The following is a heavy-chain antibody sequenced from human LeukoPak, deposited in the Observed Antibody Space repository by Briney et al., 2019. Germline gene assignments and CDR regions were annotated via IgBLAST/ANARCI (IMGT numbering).Heavy chain of an antibody. CDR3: ATRDISSGWSFDY. V-gene: IGHV4-4*07. D-gene: IGHD6-19*01. CDR2: IHTSGST. Sequence: SETLSLTCTVSSGSINNYHWSWLRQPAGKGLEWIGQIHTSGSTNYNPPLKSRVTMSIDTPENRFSLTIRSVTAADTAVYYCATRDISSGWSFDYWGQGTLVTVSS. J-gene: IGHJ4*02. CDR1: SGSINNYH.